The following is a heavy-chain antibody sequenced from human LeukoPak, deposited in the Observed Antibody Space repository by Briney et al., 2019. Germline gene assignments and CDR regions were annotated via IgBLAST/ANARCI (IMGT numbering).Heavy chain of an antibody. V-gene: IGHV3-15*01. Sequence: GGSLILSCAASGFTFSNTWMSSVRQAPGKGLEWVGRIKSKTDGGTTDYAAPAKGRFTISRDDSKNTLYLQMNSLKTEDTAVYYCTTGLRAADTNWGLGTPVTVSS. CDR1: GFTFSNTW. J-gene: IGHJ4*02. CDR2: IKSKTDGGTT. D-gene: IGHD6-13*01. CDR3: TTGLRAADTN.